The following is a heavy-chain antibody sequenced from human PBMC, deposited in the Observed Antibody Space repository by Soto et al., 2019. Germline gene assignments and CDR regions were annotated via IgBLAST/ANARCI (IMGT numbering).Heavy chain of an antibody. J-gene: IGHJ4*02. D-gene: IGHD3-10*01. CDR2: ISYDGSNK. CDR3: GRGRRGDVGAFDY. V-gene: IGHV3-30-3*01. CDR1: GFTFSSYA. Sequence: GGSLRLSCAASGFTFSSYAMHWVRQAPGKGLEWVALISYDGSNKYYADSVKGRFTISRDNSKNTLYLQMNSLRAEDTAVYYCGRGRRGDVGAFDYWGQGTLVTVSS.